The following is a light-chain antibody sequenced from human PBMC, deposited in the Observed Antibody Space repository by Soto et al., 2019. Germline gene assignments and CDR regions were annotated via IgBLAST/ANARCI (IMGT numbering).Light chain of an antibody. V-gene: IGKV3D-15*01. CDR1: QSVDSK. Sequence: EIVMTQSTATLSVSPGEKAIFSCRASQSVDSKLAWYQQKLGQAPTLLIHYASTRATGIPARFRGSGSGTEFTLTISSLQSEDFAIYYCQQYYVWNTFGGGTKV. J-gene: IGKJ4*01. CDR3: QQYYVWNT. CDR2: YAS.